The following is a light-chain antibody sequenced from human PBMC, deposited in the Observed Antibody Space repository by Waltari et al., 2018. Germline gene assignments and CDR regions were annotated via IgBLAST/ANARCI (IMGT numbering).Light chain of an antibody. CDR1: ENIGRY. CDR3: QQYDSFPYT. V-gene: IGKV1-5*03. J-gene: IGKJ2*01. CDR2: KAS. Sequence: DIQMTQSPSSLSASIGDRVTITCRASENIGRYLNWYQQKPGKAPKLLIYKASNLDSGVPSRFSGSGSGTEFTVTISSLQPDDLATYYCQQYDSFPYTFGQGTKLEIK.